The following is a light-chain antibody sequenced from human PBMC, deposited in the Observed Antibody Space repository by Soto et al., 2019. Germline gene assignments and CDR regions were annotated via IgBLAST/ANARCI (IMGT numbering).Light chain of an antibody. V-gene: IGLV2-14*01. CDR2: EVT. Sequence: LTQPASVSGSPGQSIAISCTGTRIDVGAYNYVSWYQQHPGKAPKLMISEVTNRPSGVSDRFSGSKSGNTASLTISGLQAEDEADYYCSSFTSRFTLVFXTGTKGTVL. J-gene: IGLJ1*01. CDR1: RIDVGAYNY. CDR3: SSFTSRFTLV.